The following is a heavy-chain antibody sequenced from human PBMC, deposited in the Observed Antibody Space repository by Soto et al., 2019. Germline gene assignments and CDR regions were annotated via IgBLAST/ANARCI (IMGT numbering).Heavy chain of an antibody. Sequence: PSETLSLTCTVSGGSVSSGSYYWSWIRQPPGKGLEWIGYIYYSGSTNYNPSLKSRVTISVDTSKNQFSLKLSSVTAAVTAVYYCARVISRYSCLDYWGQGTLVTVSS. CDR2: IYYSGST. CDR3: ARVISRYSCLDY. CDR1: GGSVSSGSYY. D-gene: IGHD5-18*01. J-gene: IGHJ4*02. V-gene: IGHV4-61*01.